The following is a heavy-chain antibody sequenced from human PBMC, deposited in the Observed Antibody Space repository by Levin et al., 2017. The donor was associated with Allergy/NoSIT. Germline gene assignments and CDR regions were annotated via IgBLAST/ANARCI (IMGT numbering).Heavy chain of an antibody. Sequence: ASVKVSCKASGYTFTGYYMHWVRQAPGQGLEWMGWINPNSGGTNYAQKFQGRVTLTRDTSISTAYMELSRLRSDDTAVYYCAGDLYGSGSDHLGDDVDYWGQGTLVTVSS. CDR1: GYTFTGYY. J-gene: IGHJ4*02. V-gene: IGHV1-2*02. CDR2: INPNSGGT. CDR3: AGDLYGSGSDHLGDDVDY. D-gene: IGHD3-10*01.